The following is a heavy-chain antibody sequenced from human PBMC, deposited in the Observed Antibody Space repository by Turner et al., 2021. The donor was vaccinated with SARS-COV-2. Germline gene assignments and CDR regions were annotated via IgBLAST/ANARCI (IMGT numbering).Heavy chain of an antibody. CDR2: MNPNSGYT. D-gene: IGHD3-22*01. CDR1: GYTFTSYD. J-gene: IGHJ4*02. Sequence: QVQLVQSGAEVKKPGASVKVSCKASGYTFTSYDINWVRQATGQGLEWMGWMNPNSGYTGYAQKFQGRVTMTRNTSISTAYMEVSSLGSEDTAVYYCARNYYDSSGYRGDDYWGQGTLVTVSS. CDR3: ARNYYDSSGYRGDDY. V-gene: IGHV1-8*01.